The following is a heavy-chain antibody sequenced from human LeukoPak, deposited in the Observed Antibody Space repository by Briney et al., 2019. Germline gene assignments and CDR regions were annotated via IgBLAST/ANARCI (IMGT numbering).Heavy chain of an antibody. CDR3: ARWDSKGGNYFDY. CDR2: INHSGST. CDR1: GGALSGYY. Sequence: KPSETLSLTCAVYGGALSGYYWSWNRQPPGKGLEWVGEINHSGSTNYNPSLKSRVTISVDTSENQFSLKLSSVTAADTALYYCARWDSKGGNYFDYWGQGTLVTVSS. V-gene: IGHV4-34*01. D-gene: IGHD4-11*01. J-gene: IGHJ4*02.